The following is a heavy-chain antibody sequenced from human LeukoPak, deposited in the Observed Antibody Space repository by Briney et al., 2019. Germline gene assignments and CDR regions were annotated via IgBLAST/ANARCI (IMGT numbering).Heavy chain of an antibody. CDR1: GYTFTGYY. D-gene: IGHD6-6*01. CDR3: ARGSSSEGWFDP. CDR2: IIPFLGVA. V-gene: IGHV1-69*04. J-gene: IGHJ5*02. Sequence: VASVKVSCKASGYTFTGYYMHWVRQAPGQGLEWMGRIIPFLGVANYAQKFQGRVTFTADKSMSTAYMEFSSLRSEDTAVYYCARGSSSEGWFDPWGQGTLVAVSS.